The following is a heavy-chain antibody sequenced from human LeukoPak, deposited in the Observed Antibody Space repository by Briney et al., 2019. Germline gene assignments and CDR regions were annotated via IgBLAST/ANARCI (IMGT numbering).Heavy chain of an antibody. CDR3: ARDSGTTGEVKFDP. Sequence: SETLSLTCTVSGGSISSYYWSWIRQPPGKGLEWIGYIYYSRSTNYNPSLKSRVTMSIDTSKNQFSLKVSSVTAADTAVYYCARDSGTTGEVKFDPWGQGTLVTVSS. CDR2: IYYSRST. J-gene: IGHJ5*02. CDR1: GGSISSYY. V-gene: IGHV4-59*12. D-gene: IGHD3-10*01.